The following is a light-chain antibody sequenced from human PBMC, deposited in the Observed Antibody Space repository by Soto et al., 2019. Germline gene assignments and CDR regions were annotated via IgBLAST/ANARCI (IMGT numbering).Light chain of an antibody. CDR3: CSYAGSSTYV. J-gene: IGLJ1*01. CDR2: EGS. V-gene: IGLV2-23*01. Sequence: LTQPASVSWSPGQSITISCTGTSSDVGSYNLVSWYQQHPGKAPKLMIYEGSKRPSGVSNRFSGSKSGNTASLTISGLQAEDEADYYCCSYAGSSTYVFGTGTKVTVL. CDR1: SSDVGSYNL.